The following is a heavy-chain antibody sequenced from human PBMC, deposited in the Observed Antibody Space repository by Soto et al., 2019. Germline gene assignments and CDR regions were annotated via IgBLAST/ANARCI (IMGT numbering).Heavy chain of an antibody. CDR2: IYYSGST. CDR3: ARDQDSGWYDY. Sequence: SETLSLTCTVSGGSISSYYWSWIRQPPGKGLEWVGYIYYSGSTNYNPSLKSRVTISVDTSKNQFSLKLSSVTAADTAVYYCARDQDSGWYDYWGQGTLVTVSS. CDR1: GGSISSYY. J-gene: IGHJ4*02. V-gene: IGHV4-59*01. D-gene: IGHD6-19*01.